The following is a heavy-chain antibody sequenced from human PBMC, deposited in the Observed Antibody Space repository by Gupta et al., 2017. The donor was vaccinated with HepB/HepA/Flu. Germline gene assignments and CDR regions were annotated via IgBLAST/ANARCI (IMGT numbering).Heavy chain of an antibody. Sequence: EVQLVQSGGGLVQPGGSLRLSCVASKFIFSNYLMTWVRQAPGEGLEWVATIRKDGGATYFVDSVKDRFTISRDNARNSVSLQMSSLRAEDTAVYYCVRDWISGGAGKVFDYWGQGTQVTVSS. CDR1: KFIFSNYL. CDR2: IRKDGGAT. J-gene: IGHJ4*02. V-gene: IGHV3-7*01. CDR3: VRDWISGGAGKVFDY. D-gene: IGHD6-19*01.